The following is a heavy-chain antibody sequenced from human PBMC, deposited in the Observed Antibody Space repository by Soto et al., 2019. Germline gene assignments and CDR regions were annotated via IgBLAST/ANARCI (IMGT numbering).Heavy chain of an antibody. J-gene: IGHJ4*02. CDR3: VKGVYYYDSSGYYPFDY. Sequence: PGGSLRLSCSASGFTFSIYAMHWVGQAPGKGLEYVSSISTNGGSTHYADSVKGRFTISRDNSKNTQYLQMSSLRADDTAVYYCVKGVYYYDSSGYYPFDYWGQGTLVTVSS. D-gene: IGHD3-22*01. CDR1: GFTFSIYA. CDR2: ISTNGGST. V-gene: IGHV3-64D*06.